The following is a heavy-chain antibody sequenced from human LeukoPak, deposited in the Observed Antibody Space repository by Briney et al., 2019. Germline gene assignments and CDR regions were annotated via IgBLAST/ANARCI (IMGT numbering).Heavy chain of an antibody. CDR2: SKSKKDGGAT. D-gene: IGHD1-14*01. CDR3: TTGKWGTT. Sequence: PGGSLRLSCAASGFSFSDAWMSWVRQTPGQGLEWVGRSKSKKDGGATDYAAPVKGRFTISRDDANTTLYLEMNSLKTEDTAVYYCTTGKWGTTWGQGTLVTVSS. J-gene: IGHJ5*02. CDR1: GFSFSDAW. V-gene: IGHV3-15*01.